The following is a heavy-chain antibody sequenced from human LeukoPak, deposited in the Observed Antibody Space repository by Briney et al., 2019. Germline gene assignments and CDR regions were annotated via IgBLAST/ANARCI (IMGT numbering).Heavy chain of an antibody. CDR3: TTDPDDIVVVPAATLP. CDR1: GFTFSSYA. Sequence: GGSLRLSCAASGFTFSSYAMSWVRQAPGKGLEWVGRIKSKTDGGTTDYAAPVKGRFTISRDDSKNTLYLQMNSLKTEDTAVYYCTTDPDDIVVVPAATLPWGQGTLVTVSS. V-gene: IGHV3-15*01. J-gene: IGHJ5*02. CDR2: IKSKTDGGTT. D-gene: IGHD2-2*01.